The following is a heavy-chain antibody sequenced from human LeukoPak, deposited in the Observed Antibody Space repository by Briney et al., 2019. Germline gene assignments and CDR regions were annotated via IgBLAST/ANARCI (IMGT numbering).Heavy chain of an antibody. D-gene: IGHD3-22*01. CDR3: ARPIENSRGDSYCPGSFDI. CDR2: IYYSGST. Sequence: SETLSLSCAVSGVSFSSYYWHWVRQPPGKGLEWIGYIYYSGSTNYSPSLKSRATKSVDTSKSQCSLKLSAVTTADTAVYYKARPIENSRGDSYCPGSFDIWGQGTMVTVSS. J-gene: IGHJ3*02. V-gene: IGHV4-59*08. CDR1: GVSFSSYY.